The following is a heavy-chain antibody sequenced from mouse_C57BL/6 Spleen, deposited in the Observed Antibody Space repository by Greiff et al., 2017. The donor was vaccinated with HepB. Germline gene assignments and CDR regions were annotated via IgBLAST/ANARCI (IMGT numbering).Heavy chain of an antibody. CDR2: ISYSGST. J-gene: IGHJ3*01. V-gene: IGHV3-8*01. Sequence: EVKLQESGPGLAKPSQTLSLTCSVTGYSITSDYWNWIRKFPGNKLEYMGYISYSGSTYYNPSLKSRISITRDTSKNQYYLQLNSVTTEDTATYYCASSPYYYGSSFAYWGQGTLVTVSA. CDR1: GYSITSDY. D-gene: IGHD1-1*01. CDR3: ASSPYYYGSSFAY.